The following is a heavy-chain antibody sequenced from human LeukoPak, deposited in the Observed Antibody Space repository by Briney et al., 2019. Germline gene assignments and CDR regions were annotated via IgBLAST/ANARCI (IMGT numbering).Heavy chain of an antibody. Sequence: ASVKVSCKAAGYTFTGYFMDWVRQAPGQGLEWMGEINPNNGDTKFAQEFEGRVTMTRDTSITTAYMELSSLKSDDTAVYYCARLRWERGALDFWGQGTPVSVSS. J-gene: IGHJ4*02. CDR2: INPNNGDT. V-gene: IGHV1-2*02. CDR3: ARLRWERGALDF. CDR1: GYTFTGYF. D-gene: IGHD1-26*01.